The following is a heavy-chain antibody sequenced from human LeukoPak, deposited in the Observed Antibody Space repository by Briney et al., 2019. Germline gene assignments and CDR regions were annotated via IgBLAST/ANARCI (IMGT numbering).Heavy chain of an antibody. CDR1: GFTFSSYA. CDR2: ISGSGGGT. CDR3: ARRISLERGKVYFDY. V-gene: IGHV3-23*01. J-gene: IGHJ4*02. Sequence: PGGSLRLSCAASGFTFSSYAMSWVRQAPGKGLEWVSAISGSGGGTYYADSVKGRFTISRDNSKNTLYLQMNSLRAEDTAVYFCARRISLERGKVYFDYWGQGTLVTVPS. D-gene: IGHD4-23*01.